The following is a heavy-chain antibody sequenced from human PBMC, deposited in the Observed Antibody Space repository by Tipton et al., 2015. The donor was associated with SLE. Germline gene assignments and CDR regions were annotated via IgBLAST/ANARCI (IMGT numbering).Heavy chain of an antibody. CDR3: ARDPWGYCSSTSCRDYYGMDV. J-gene: IGHJ6*02. D-gene: IGHD2-2*01. CDR1: GGSISSYY. CDR2: IYTSGRT. Sequence: TLSLTCTVSGGSISSYYWSWIRQPPGKGLVWIGRIYTSGRTNYNPSLKSRVTMSVDTSKNQFSLKLSSVTAADTAVYYCARDPWGYCSSTSCRDYYGMDVWGQGTTVTVSS. V-gene: IGHV4-4*07.